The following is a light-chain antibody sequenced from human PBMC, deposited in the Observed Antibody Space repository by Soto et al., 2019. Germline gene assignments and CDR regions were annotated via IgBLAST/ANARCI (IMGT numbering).Light chain of an antibody. CDR1: SSDVGGYNY. J-gene: IGLJ3*02. CDR2: EVS. V-gene: IGLV2-14*01. Sequence: QSALTQPASVFGSPGQSITISCTGTSSDVGGYNYVSWYQQHPGKAPKLMIYEVSNRPSGVSNRFSGSKSGNTASLTISGLQAEDEADYYCSSYTSSSTPLWVFGGGTKLTVL. CDR3: SSYTSSSTPLWV.